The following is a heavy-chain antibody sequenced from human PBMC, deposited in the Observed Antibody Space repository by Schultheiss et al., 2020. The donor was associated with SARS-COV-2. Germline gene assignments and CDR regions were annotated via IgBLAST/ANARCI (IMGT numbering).Heavy chain of an antibody. CDR2: INHSGST. Sequence: SETLSLTCTVSGGSISSYYWSWIRQPPGKGLEWIGEINHSGSTYYNPSLKSRVTISVDTSKNQFSLKLSSVTAADTAVYYCARGHSRGDYFDYWGQGTLVTVSS. V-gene: IGHV4-34*01. CDR1: GGSISSYY. J-gene: IGHJ4*02. D-gene: IGHD6-13*01. CDR3: ARGHSRGDYFDY.